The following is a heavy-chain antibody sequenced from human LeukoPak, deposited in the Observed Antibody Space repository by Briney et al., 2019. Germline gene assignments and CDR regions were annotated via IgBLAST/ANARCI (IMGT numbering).Heavy chain of an antibody. J-gene: IGHJ6*02. V-gene: IGHV3-7*01. D-gene: IGHD3-10*01. Sequence: QSGRSLRLAWAASGLTFSSYWMSWVRHPPGKGLEWVANIKQDGSEKYYVDSVKGRFTISRDNAKNSLYLQMNSLRAEDTAVYYCARDNSLLWFGELEYGMDVWGQGTTVTVSS. CDR2: IKQDGSEK. CDR3: ARDNSLLWFGELEYGMDV. CDR1: GLTFSSYW.